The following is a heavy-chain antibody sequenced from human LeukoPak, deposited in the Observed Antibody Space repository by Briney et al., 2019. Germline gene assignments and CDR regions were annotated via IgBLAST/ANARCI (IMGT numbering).Heavy chain of an antibody. D-gene: IGHD4-17*01. J-gene: IGHJ4*02. CDR3: ARGNGDYVSLFDY. CDR1: GFTFSSYW. V-gene: IGHV3-74*01. CDR2: LNGDGRST. Sequence: GWSLRLSCAASGFTFSSYWMHWVRQAPGKGLVWVSRLNGDGRSTNYADSVKGRFTISRDNAKNTLYLQMNSLRAEDTAVYYCARGNGDYVSLFDYWGQGTLVTVSS.